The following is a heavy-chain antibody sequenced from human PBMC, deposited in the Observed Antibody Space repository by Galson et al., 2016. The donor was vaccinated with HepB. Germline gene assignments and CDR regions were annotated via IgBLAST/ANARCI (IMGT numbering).Heavy chain of an antibody. D-gene: IGHD4/OR15-4a*01. CDR2: IYSGGNT. J-gene: IGHJ4*02. CDR1: GVTVGNNY. CDR3: ARNPPGGGA. V-gene: IGHV3-66*01. Sequence: ASGVTVGNNYMNWVRQAPGKGLEWVSLIYSGGNTQYADSVRGRFTISRDSSKNTLYLQMNSLRAEDTAVYYCARNPPGGGAWGQGTLVTVSS.